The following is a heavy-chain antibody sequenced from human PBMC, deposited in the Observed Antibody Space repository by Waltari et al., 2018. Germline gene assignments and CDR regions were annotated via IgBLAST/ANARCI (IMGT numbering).Heavy chain of an antibody. Sequence: QLQLQESGPGLVKPSGTLSLICAVSGDSMSTRDYWSWVRQPPGKGLEWIGQVRGDGKTNYNPSFASRVTMSLDTSTYHFALKLTSATAADTALYYCARDRGRGLYLDTWGQGTLVTVS. V-gene: IGHV4-4*02. D-gene: IGHD1-1*01. CDR1: GDSMSTRDY. CDR2: VRGDGKT. CDR3: ARDRGRGLYLDT. J-gene: IGHJ4*02.